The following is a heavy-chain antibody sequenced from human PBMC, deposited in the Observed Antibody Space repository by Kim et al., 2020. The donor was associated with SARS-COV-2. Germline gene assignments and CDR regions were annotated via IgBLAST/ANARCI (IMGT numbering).Heavy chain of an antibody. V-gene: IGHV3-23*01. CDR2: IASSGGRVT. CDR3: AKRKRGDVYNPDEH. D-gene: IGHD1-1*01. Sequence: GGSLRLSCAASGFVLNNYAMSWVRQAPGKGLEWVSAIASSGGRVTYTADPVRGRFTVSRDISKNTLFLEMNNLRTEDTAVYFCAKRKRGDVYNPDEHWGQGALVTVSS. CDR1: GFVLNNYA. J-gene: IGHJ1*01.